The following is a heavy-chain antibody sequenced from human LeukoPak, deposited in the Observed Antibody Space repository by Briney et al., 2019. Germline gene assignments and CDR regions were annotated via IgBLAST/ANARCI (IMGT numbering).Heavy chain of an antibody. Sequence: ASVKVSCKASGYTFTGYGISWVRQAPGQGLKWMGWISAYNGNTNYAQKLQGRVTMTTDTSTSTAYMELRSLRSDDTAVYYCARDLEIVGATRAPSYYYYGMDVWGQGTTVTVSS. J-gene: IGHJ6*02. V-gene: IGHV1-18*01. CDR2: ISAYNGNT. CDR1: GYTFTGYG. CDR3: ARDLEIVGATRAPSYYYYGMDV. D-gene: IGHD1-26*01.